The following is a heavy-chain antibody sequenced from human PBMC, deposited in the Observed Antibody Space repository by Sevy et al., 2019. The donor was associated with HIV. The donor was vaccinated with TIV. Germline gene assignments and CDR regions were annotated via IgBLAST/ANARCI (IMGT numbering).Heavy chain of an antibody. Sequence: ASVKVSCKASGYTFTSYDINWVRQATGQGLEWMGWMNPNSGNTGYAQKFQGRVTMTRNTSICTAYMELSSLRSEDTAVYYCASVSGWYRDSWDYYYYAMDVWGQGTTVTVSS. D-gene: IGHD6-19*01. CDR1: GYTFTSYD. CDR2: MNPNSGNT. V-gene: IGHV1-8*01. J-gene: IGHJ6*02. CDR3: ASVSGWYRDSWDYYYYAMDV.